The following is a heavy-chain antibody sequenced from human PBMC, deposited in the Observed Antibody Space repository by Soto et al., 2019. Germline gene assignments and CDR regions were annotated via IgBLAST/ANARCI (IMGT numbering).Heavy chain of an antibody. CDR1: GYSFTNYW. Sequence: EESLSSSCKGSGYSFTNYWIVWVLQMPGKGLEWMGIIYPGDSDTRYSPSFQGQVTISADKSISTAYLQWSSLKGADTAMYYCARRDDGTYLRAFDIWGQATMVTVSS. CDR3: ARRDDGTYLRAFDI. V-gene: IGHV5-51*01. D-gene: IGHD1-26*01. CDR2: IYPGDSDT. J-gene: IGHJ3*02.